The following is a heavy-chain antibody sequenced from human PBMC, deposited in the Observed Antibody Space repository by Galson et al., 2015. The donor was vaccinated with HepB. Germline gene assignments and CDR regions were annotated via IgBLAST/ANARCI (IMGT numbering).Heavy chain of an antibody. V-gene: IGHV3-30*18. CDR2: VSYDGSDK. Sequence: SLRLSCAASGFSFRTYAMHWVRQAPGKGLEWVAVVSYDGSDKDYGDSVKGRFTISRDNSKNTLYLEMNSLRAEDTAVYYCANEELLTWGQGTLVTVSP. CDR1: GFSFRTYA. CDR3: ANEELLT. D-gene: IGHD3-10*01. J-gene: IGHJ5*02.